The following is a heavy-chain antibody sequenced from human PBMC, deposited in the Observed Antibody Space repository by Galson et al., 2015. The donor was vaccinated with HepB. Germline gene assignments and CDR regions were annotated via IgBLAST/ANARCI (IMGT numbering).Heavy chain of an antibody. CDR3: AKGESSSWYYFDY. CDR2: ISSNGGST. CDR1: GFTFSSYA. V-gene: IGHV3-64*01. Sequence: SLRLSCAASGFTFSSYAMHWVRQAPGKGLEYVSAISSNGGSTYYANSVKGRFTISRDNSKNTLYLQMGSLRAEDMAVYYCAKGESSSWYYFDYWGQGTLVTVSS. J-gene: IGHJ4*02. D-gene: IGHD6-13*01.